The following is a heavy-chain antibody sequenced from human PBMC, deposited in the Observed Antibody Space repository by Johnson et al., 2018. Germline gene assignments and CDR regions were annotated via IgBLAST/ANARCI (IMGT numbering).Heavy chain of an antibody. CDR3: AKDFVSGNGIFDPFDI. J-gene: IGHJ3*02. CDR2: IHGGDGGA. CDR1: GFAFGSFA. Sequence: EVQLLESGGGLVQXGGSXRLXCAASGFAFGSFAMSWVRQAPGKGLEWVSSIHGGDGGALYADSVRGRFTMSRDNSKNMLSLEMNSLRVDDTARYYCAKDFVSGNGIFDPFDIRGRGTMVTVSS. V-gene: IGHV3-23*01. D-gene: IGHD1-26*01.